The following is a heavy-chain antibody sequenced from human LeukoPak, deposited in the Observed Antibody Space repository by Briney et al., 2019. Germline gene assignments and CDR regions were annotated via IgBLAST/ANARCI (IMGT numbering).Heavy chain of an antibody. CDR2: ISSSSTYI. Sequence: GGSLRLSCAPSGFTFSFYSMNWVRQAPGKGLEWVSSISSSSTYIYYADSVKGRFTISRDSANNSLYLQMNGLSAEDTAVYYCVRNRVVVPNGDWFDSWGRGTLVTVSS. J-gene: IGHJ5*01. CDR1: GFTFSFYS. D-gene: IGHD2-8*01. CDR3: VRNRVVVPNGDWFDS. V-gene: IGHV3-21*01.